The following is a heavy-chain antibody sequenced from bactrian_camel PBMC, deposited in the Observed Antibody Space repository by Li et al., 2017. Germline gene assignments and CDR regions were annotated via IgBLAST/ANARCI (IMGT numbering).Heavy chain of an antibody. D-gene: IGHD6*01. CDR3: AAGCPRRGIRYSTLGIDTYNS. Sequence: DVQLVESGGGSVQAGGSLTLSCAASGDTDSSNCVGWFRQASGKEREGVAAFYTAGYTGSLATVYAASVKGRFTISMDRAKNTVELQMNSLKPEDAGMYICAAGCPRRGIRYSTLGIDTYNSWGQGTQVTVS. J-gene: IGHJ6*01. V-gene: IGHV3S40*01. CDR2: FYTAGYTGSLAT. CDR1: GDTDSSNC.